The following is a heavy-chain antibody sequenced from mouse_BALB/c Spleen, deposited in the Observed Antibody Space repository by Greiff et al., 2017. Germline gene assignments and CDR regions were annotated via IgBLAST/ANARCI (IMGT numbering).Heavy chain of an antibody. CDR1: GFTFSSFG. CDR3: ARQGYDPAMDY. CDR2: ISSGSSTI. V-gene: IGHV5-17*02. Sequence: DVKLVESGGGLVQPGGSRKLSCAASGFTFSSFGMHWVRQAPEKGLEWVAYISSGSSTIYYADTVKGRFTISRDNPKNTLFLQMTSLRSEDTSMYYCARQGYDPAMDYWGQGTSVTVSA. D-gene: IGHD2-2*01. J-gene: IGHJ4*01.